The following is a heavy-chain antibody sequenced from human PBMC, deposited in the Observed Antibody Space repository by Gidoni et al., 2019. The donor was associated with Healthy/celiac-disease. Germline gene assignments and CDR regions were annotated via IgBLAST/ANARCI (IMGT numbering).Heavy chain of an antibody. J-gene: IGHJ4*02. CDR2: INPNSGGT. CDR1: GYTFPGHY. V-gene: IGHV1-2*02. Sequence: QVQLVQSGAEVKKPGASVKVSCKASGYTFPGHYIPWVRQAPGQGLEWMGWINPNSGGTNYAQKFQGRVTMTRDTSISTAYMELSRLRSDDTAVYYCARDTAPPKLIYDFWSGYYDYWGQGTLVTVSS. CDR3: ARDTAPPKLIYDFWSGYYDY. D-gene: IGHD3-3*01.